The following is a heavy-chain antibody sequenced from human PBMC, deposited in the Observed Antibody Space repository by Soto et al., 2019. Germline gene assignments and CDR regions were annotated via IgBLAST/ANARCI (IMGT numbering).Heavy chain of an antibody. CDR2: IYPGDSDT. CDR1: GYSFTSYW. Sequence: PGESLKISCKGFGYSFTSYWIGWVRQMPGKGLECMGIIYPGDSDTRYSPSFQGQVTISADKSISTAYLQWSSLKASDTAMYYCAGGGVRGVITRTRDYYGMDVWGQGTTVTVSS. V-gene: IGHV5-51*01. J-gene: IGHJ6*02. D-gene: IGHD3-10*01. CDR3: AGGGVRGVITRTRDYYGMDV.